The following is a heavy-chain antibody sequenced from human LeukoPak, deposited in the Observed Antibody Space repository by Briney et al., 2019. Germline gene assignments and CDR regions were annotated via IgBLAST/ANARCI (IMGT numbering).Heavy chain of an antibody. V-gene: IGHV4-39*07. J-gene: IGHJ4*02. CDR3: ARSESGYSYGVDY. Sequence: SETLSLTCTVSGGSISSSSYYWGWIRQPPGKGLEWIGSIYYSGSTYYNPSLKSRVTISVDTSKNQFSLKLSSVTAADTAVYYCARSESGYSYGVDYWGQGTLVTVSS. CDR2: IYYSGST. D-gene: IGHD5-18*01. CDR1: GGSISSSSYY.